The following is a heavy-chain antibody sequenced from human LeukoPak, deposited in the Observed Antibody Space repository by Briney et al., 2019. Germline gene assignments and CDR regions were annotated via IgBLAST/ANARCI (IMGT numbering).Heavy chain of an antibody. CDR1: GGSFSGYY. V-gene: IGHV4-34*01. Sequence: PSETLSLTCAVYGGSFSGYYWSWIRQPPGKGLEWIGEINHSGSTNYNPSLKSRVTISVDTSKNQFSLKLSSVTAADAAVYYCARVPTTHYDCDYWGQGTLVTVSS. CDR3: ARVPTTHYDCDY. CDR2: INHSGST. D-gene: IGHD1-7*01. J-gene: IGHJ4*02.